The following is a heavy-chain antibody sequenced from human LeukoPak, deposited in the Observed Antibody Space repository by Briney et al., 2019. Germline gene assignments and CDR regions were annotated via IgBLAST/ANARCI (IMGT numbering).Heavy chain of an antibody. Sequence: SVKVSCKASGGTFSSYTISWVRQAPGQGLEWMGRIIPILGIANYAQKFQGRVTITADKSTSTAYVELSSLRSEDTAVYYCARVTDYYDSSGYSNWFDPWGQGTLVTVSS. J-gene: IGHJ5*02. CDR1: GGTFSSYT. CDR3: ARVTDYYDSSGYSNWFDP. V-gene: IGHV1-69*02. CDR2: IIPILGIA. D-gene: IGHD3-22*01.